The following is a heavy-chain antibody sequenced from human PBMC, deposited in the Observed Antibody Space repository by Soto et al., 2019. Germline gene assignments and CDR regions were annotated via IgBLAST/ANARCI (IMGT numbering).Heavy chain of an antibody. Sequence: QVQLVQSGAEVKKPGASVKVSCKASGYTFTSYAMPWVRQAPGQRLEWMGWINAGNGNTKYSQKFQGRVTITTDTSASTDYMELSSVRSEDTAVSYCARALGLVTDDYWGQGTLVTVSS. CDR3: ARALGLVTDDY. D-gene: IGHD6-19*01. V-gene: IGHV1-3*01. CDR1: GYTFTSYA. J-gene: IGHJ4*02. CDR2: INAGNGNT.